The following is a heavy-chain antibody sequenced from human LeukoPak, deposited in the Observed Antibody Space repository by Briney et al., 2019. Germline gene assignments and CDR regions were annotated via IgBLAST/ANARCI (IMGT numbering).Heavy chain of an antibody. V-gene: IGHV4-39*01. J-gene: IGHJ4*02. CDR3: ARRLDCSGGSCYPGYFDY. CDR2: IYYSGST. D-gene: IGHD2-15*01. CDR1: GGSISSSSYY. Sequence: SETLSLTCTVSGGSISSSSYYWGWIRQPPGKGLEWIGSIYYSGSTYYNPSLKSRVTISVDTSKNQFPLKLSSVTAADTAVYYCARRLDCSGGSCYPGYFDYWGQGTLVTVS.